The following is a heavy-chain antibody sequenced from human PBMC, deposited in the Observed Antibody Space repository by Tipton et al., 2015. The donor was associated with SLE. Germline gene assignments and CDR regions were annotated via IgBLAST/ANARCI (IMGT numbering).Heavy chain of an antibody. D-gene: IGHD1-26*01. CDR1: GGSISSHY. Sequence: LRLSCTVSGGSISSHYWSWIRQPPGKGLEWIGYIYYSGSTNYNPSLKSRVTISVDTSKNQFSLKLSSVTAADTAVYYCAREGGATGGFDYWGQGTLVTVSS. CDR3: AREGGATGGFDY. J-gene: IGHJ4*02. V-gene: IGHV4-59*11. CDR2: IYYSGST.